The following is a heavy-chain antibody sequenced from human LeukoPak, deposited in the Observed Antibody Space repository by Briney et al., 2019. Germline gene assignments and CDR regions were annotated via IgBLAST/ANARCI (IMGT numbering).Heavy chain of an antibody. Sequence: PGGSLRLSCAASGFTFSSYAMSWVRQAPGKGLEWVSAISGSGGSPYYAAPVTGRFTISRDNSKNTLYLQMNSLRAEDTAVYCCAREMGYCSGGSCSRMDVWGQGTTVTVSS. CDR3: AREMGYCSGGSCSRMDV. D-gene: IGHD2-15*01. V-gene: IGHV3-23*01. CDR2: ISGSGGSP. J-gene: IGHJ6*02. CDR1: GFTFSSYA.